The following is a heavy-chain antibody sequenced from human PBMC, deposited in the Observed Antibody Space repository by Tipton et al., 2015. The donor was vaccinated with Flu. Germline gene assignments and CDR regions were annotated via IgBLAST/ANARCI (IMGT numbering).Heavy chain of an antibody. J-gene: IGHJ6*03. Sequence: TLSLTCTVSGGSISSYYWSWIRQPPGKGLEWIGYIYYSGSTNYNPSLKSRVTISVDTSKNQFSLKLSSVTAADTAVYYCARESPGYGSSWYGGYYYYYYMDVWGKGTTVTVSS. CDR2: IYYSGST. CDR1: GGSISSYY. CDR3: ARESPGYGSSWYGGYYYYYYMDV. V-gene: IGHV4-59*01. D-gene: IGHD6-13*01.